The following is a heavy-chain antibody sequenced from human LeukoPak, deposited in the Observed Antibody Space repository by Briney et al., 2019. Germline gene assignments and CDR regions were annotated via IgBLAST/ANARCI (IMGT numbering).Heavy chain of an antibody. V-gene: IGHV1-46*01. J-gene: IGHJ4*02. D-gene: IGHD6-13*01. Sequence: ASVKVSCKASGYIFTSFYIHWVRQVPGQGPEWMGVINPRGGVTSYPQKFQGRVTVTRDTSTSTVYVELGSLTSEDTAVYYCARAPYPRYSSSWFFDYWGQGTLVTASS. CDR3: ARAPYPRYSSSWFFDY. CDR2: INPRGGVT. CDR1: GYIFTSFY.